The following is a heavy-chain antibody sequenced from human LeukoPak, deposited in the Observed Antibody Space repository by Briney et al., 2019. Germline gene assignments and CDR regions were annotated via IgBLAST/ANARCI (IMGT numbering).Heavy chain of an antibody. CDR3: ARKGLLGSGKPWFDP. D-gene: IGHD2-15*01. V-gene: IGHV1-8*02. CDR2: MNPNSGNT. CDR1: GGTFSSYA. J-gene: IGHJ5*02. Sequence: ASVKVSCKASGGTFSSYAISWVRQAPGQGLEWMGWMNPNSGNTASAQKFQGRVTMTTNTSISTAYMELTGLGSEDTAMYFCARKGLLGSGKPWFDPWGQGTLVTVSS.